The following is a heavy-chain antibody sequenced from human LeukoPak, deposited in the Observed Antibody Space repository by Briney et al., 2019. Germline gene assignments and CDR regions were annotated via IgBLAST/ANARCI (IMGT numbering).Heavy chain of an antibody. CDR3: ASSYDSSGYTPFDY. CDR2: INSNGGTT. Sequence: GGSRRLSCSASGFTFSSFPMHWVRQAPGKGLEYVSGINSNGGTTYYADSLKGRFTISRDNSKNTLYLHMGSLRAEDMAVYYCASSYDSSGYTPFDYWGQGTLVTVSS. D-gene: IGHD3-22*01. V-gene: IGHV3-64D*09. J-gene: IGHJ4*02. CDR1: GFTFSSFP.